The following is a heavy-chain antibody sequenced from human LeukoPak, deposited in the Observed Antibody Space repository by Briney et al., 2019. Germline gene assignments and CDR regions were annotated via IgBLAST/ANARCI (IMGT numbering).Heavy chain of an antibody. J-gene: IGHJ6*02. D-gene: IGHD3-10*01. CDR3: ARVKVRGARVYHYGMDV. V-gene: IGHV4-39*07. CDR2: IYYSGST. CDR1: GGSIGSSAYY. Sequence: SETLSLTCAVSGGSIGSSAYYWGWIRQPPGTGLEWIGSIYYSGSTHYNPSLKSRVTISVDTSKNQFSLKLSSVTAADTAVYYCARVKVRGARVYHYGMDVWGQGTTVTVSS.